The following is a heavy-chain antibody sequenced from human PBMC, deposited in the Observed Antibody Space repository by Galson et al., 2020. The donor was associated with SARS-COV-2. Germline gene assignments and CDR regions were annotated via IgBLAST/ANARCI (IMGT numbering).Heavy chain of an antibody. Sequence: SETLYLTCAVSGYSISTTNYWGWVRQPPGQGLEWIGSIYPNGRKYYNTSLKSRVTISVDTSKNQFSLRLDSVTAADTALYYCARQGVNMIVVVTGPGWYFDLWGRGTLVTVSS. CDR2: IYPNGRK. CDR1: GYSISTTNY. J-gene: IGHJ2*01. CDR3: ARQGVNMIVVVTGPGWYFDL. D-gene: IGHD3-22*01. V-gene: IGHV4-38-2*01.